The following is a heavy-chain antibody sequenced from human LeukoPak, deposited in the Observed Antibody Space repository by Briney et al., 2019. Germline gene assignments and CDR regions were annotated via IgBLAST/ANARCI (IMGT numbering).Heavy chain of an antibody. CDR1: GFTFSDYY. Sequence: GGSLRLSCAASGFTFSDYYMSWVRQAPGKGLEWVSAISGSGGSTYYADSVKGRFTISRDNSKNTLYLQMNNLRAEDTAVYYCAKSRNWNYRYYFDYWGQGTLVTVSS. D-gene: IGHD1-7*01. J-gene: IGHJ4*02. CDR3: AKSRNWNYRYYFDY. V-gene: IGHV3-23*01. CDR2: ISGSGGST.